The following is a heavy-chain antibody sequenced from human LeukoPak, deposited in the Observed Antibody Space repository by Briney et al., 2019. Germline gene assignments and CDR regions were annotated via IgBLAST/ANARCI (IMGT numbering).Heavy chain of an antibody. D-gene: IGHD6-6*01. V-gene: IGHV3-74*01. Sequence: GGSLRLSCTASGFSFSGHWRHWARQLPGKGLVWVSRISPTGSTTSYADSVKGRFTVSRDNAKNTLYLQVNNLRAEDTAVYYCARGPNSNWSGLDFWGQGTLLTVSS. CDR1: GFSFSGHW. CDR2: ISPTGSTT. J-gene: IGHJ4*02. CDR3: ARGPNSNWSGLDF.